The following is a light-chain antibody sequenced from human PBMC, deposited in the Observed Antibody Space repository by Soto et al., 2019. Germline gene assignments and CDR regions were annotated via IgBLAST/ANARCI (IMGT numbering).Light chain of an antibody. V-gene: IGLV2-14*01. CDR1: SSDVGAYTS. J-gene: IGLJ1*01. Sequence: QSALTQPASVSGSPGQSITISCSGTSSDVGAYTSVSWYQQHTGKAPKLMIYEVSNRPSGVSNRFSGSKSANTASLTISGLQADDEAHYYCTSYTSDNRSYVFGTGTKLTVL. CDR3: TSYTSDNRSYV. CDR2: EVS.